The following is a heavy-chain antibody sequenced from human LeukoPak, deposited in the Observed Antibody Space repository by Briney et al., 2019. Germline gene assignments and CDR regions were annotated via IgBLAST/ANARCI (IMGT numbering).Heavy chain of an antibody. Sequence: GGSLRLSCAASGFTFSGYAMSWVRQAPGKGLEWLSAISGDGVGTYYADSVRGRLTISRDNSKNTLSLQITSLRAEDTAVYYCARDTVDDAFDIWGQGTMVTVSS. V-gene: IGHV3-23*01. J-gene: IGHJ3*02. CDR2: ISGDGVGT. CDR1: GFTFSGYA. CDR3: ARDTVDDAFDI. D-gene: IGHD5-24*01.